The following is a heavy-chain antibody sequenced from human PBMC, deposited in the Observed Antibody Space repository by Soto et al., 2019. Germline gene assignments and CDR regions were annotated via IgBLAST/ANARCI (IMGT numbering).Heavy chain of an antibody. CDR3: AKDLGRITSVGKHLDV. J-gene: IGHJ6*02. Sequence: PGGSLRLSCAASGFTFDDYAMHWVRQVPGKGLEWVSGISWKSGNIGYADSVKGRFTISRDNAKSSLYLQMNSLRAEDTAFYHCAKDLGRITSVGKHLDVWGQGTKVTVPS. CDR2: ISWKSGNI. D-gene: IGHD6-13*01. CDR1: GFTFDDYA. V-gene: IGHV3-9*01.